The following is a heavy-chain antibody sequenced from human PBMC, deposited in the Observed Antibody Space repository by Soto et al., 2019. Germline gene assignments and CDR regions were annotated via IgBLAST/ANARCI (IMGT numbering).Heavy chain of an antibody. CDR3: ARLGGNGYYFDY. CDR2: IYYSGST. J-gene: IGHJ4*02. Sequence: SGTPSPTPTVSGGSLRNSSYYRGWIRQPPGKGLEWIGSIYYSGSTYYNPSLKSRVTISVDTSKNQFSLKLSSVTAADTAVYYCARLGGNGYYFDYWGQGTLVTVSS. V-gene: IGHV4-39*01. D-gene: IGHD2-15*01. CDR1: GGSLRNSSYY.